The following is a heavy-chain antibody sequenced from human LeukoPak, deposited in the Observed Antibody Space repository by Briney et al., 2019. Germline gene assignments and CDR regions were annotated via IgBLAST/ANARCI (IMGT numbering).Heavy chain of an antibody. Sequence: SETLSLTCTVSGGSVSSGSYYWGWIRQPPGKGLEWIGSIYYSGSTYYNPSLKSRVTISVDTSNNQFSLKLSSVTAADTAVYYCARRSLGYYAVMDVWGQGTTVTVSS. CDR2: IYYSGST. J-gene: IGHJ6*02. CDR3: ARRSLGYYAVMDV. D-gene: IGHD2-15*01. CDR1: GGSVSSGSYY. V-gene: IGHV4-39*01.